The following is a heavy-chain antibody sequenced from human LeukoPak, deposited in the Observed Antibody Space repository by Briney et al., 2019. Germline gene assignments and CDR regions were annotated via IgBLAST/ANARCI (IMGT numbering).Heavy chain of an antibody. Sequence: SETLSLTCTISGGSISSSSSYWGWIRQPPGKGLECIGSIYYSGRTYYNPSLKSRVTISVDTSKNQFSLKLSSVTAADTAVYYCARRGYYFEYFHHWGQGTLVTVSS. J-gene: IGHJ1*01. D-gene: IGHD3-22*01. CDR2: IYYSGRT. CDR1: GGSISSSSSY. V-gene: IGHV4-39*07. CDR3: ARRGYYFEYFHH.